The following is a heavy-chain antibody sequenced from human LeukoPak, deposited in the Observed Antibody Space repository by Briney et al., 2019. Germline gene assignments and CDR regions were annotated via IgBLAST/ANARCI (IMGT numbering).Heavy chain of an antibody. J-gene: IGHJ4*02. CDR1: GSTFRSHG. CDR2: IWYDGSNE. D-gene: IGHD1-14*01. V-gene: IGHV3-33*06. Sequence: PGRSLRLSCVASGSTFRSHGMHWVRQAPGKGLEWVAVIWYDGSNEYFADSVKGRFTISRDNSKNILYLQMNSLRAEDTAVYYCAKGIKQPWRPFDYWGQGTLVTVSS. CDR3: AKGIKQPWRPFDY.